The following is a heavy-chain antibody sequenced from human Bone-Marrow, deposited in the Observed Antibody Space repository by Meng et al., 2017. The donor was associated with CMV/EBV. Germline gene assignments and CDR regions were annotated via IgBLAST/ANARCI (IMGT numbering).Heavy chain of an antibody. CDR1: ENTFSGYY. CDR2: INPHSGGT. J-gene: IGHJ4*02. D-gene: IGHD1-1*01. Sequence: ASVKVSCKASENTFSGYYIHWVRQAPGQGLEWMGWINPHSGGTKYAQNFQGRVTMTRDTSISTAYMELSRLRSDDTAVYYCARKPRSTNLIDYWGQGTLVTVSS. CDR3: ARKPRSTNLIDY. V-gene: IGHV1-2*02.